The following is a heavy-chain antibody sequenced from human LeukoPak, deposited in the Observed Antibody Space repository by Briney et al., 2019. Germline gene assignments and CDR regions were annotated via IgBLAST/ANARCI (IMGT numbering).Heavy chain of an antibody. J-gene: IGHJ6*02. D-gene: IGHD5/OR15-5a*01. CDR2: IYYSGST. V-gene: IGHV4-39*01. Sequence: PSETLSLTCTVSGGSISSSSYYWGWLRPPPGQGLEWIGSIYYSGSTYYNPSLKSRATISVDTSKNQFSLKLSSVTPEDTAVYYGARVSRCGMDVWGQGTTVTVSS. CDR3: ARVSRCGMDV. CDR1: GGSISSSSYY.